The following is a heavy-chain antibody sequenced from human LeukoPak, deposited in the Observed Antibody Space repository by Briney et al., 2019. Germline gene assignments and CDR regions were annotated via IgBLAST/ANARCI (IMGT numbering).Heavy chain of an antibody. V-gene: IGHV3-15*01. D-gene: IGHD5-18*01. CDR3: TTFLIQLWLEDI. CDR1: GGSFTDYY. J-gene: IGHJ3*02. Sequence: ETLSLTCAVYGGSFTDYYWTWIRQAPGKGLEWVGRIKSKTDGGTTDYAAPVKGRFTISRDDSKNTLYLQMNSLKTEDTAVYYCTTFLIQLWLEDIWGQGTMVTVSS. CDR2: IKSKTDGGTT.